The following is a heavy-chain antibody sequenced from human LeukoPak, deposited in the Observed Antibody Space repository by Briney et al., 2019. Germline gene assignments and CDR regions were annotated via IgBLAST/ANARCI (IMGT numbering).Heavy chain of an antibody. CDR1: GYTFTNYD. CDR2: MNPNSGNT. D-gene: IGHD5-18*01. Sequence: ASVKVSCKASGYTFTNYDINWARQATGQGLEWMGWMNPNSGNTGYLQKFQGRVTMTMNTSISTAYMELSSLRSEDTAVYYCARALTPASGYSYGSWGQGTLVTVSS. V-gene: IGHV1-8*01. CDR3: ARALTPASGYSYGS. J-gene: IGHJ4*02.